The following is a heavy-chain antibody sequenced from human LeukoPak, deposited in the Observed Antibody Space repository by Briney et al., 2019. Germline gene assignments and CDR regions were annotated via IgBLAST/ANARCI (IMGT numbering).Heavy chain of an antibody. J-gene: IGHJ4*02. CDR1: GFSFSTYA. CDR3: AKQTRTTTAPDY. D-gene: IGHD1-1*01. V-gene: IGHV3-23*01. CDR2: ISGSGDNT. Sequence: GGSLRLSCAASGFSFSTYAVSWVRQAPGKGLEWVSTISGSGDNTYYADSLKGRLTISRDSSKNTLYLQMNSLRAEDTAVYYCAKQTRTTTAPDYWGQGTLVTVSS.